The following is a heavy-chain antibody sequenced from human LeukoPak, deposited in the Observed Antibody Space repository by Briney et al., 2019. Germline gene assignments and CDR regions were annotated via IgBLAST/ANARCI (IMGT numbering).Heavy chain of an antibody. J-gene: IGHJ4*02. D-gene: IGHD2-15*01. CDR1: GGSISRSSYY. Sequence: PSETLSLTCTVSGGSISRSSYYWGWIRQPPGKGLEWIGSIYYSGSTYYNPSLKSRVTISVDTSKNQFSLKLSSVTAADTAVYYCARLGYCSGGSCYFLPPDYWGQGTLVTVSS. CDR3: ARLGYCSGGSCYFLPPDY. CDR2: IYYSGST. V-gene: IGHV4-39*01.